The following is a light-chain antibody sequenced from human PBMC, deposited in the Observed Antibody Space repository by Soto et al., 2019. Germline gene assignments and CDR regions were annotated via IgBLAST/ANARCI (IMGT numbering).Light chain of an antibody. Sequence: MTQSPSTLSGSVGDRVTITCRASQTISSWLAWYQQKPGQAPRLLIYGASTRATDIPARFSGSGSGTEFTLTISSLQSEDFAVYYCQQYNNWPLTFGGGTKVEIK. CDR3: QQYNNWPLT. V-gene: IGKV3-15*01. CDR2: GAS. CDR1: QTISSW. J-gene: IGKJ4*01.